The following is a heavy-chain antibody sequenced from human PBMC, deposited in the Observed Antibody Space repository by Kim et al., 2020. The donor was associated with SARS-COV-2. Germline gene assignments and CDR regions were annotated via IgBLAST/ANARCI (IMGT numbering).Heavy chain of an antibody. Sequence: ADSGKGRLTIAGDNSKNTLYLQMKSLRAEDTAVYYCARASRGYSYGYGVYWGQGTLVTVSS. V-gene: IGHV3-53*01. D-gene: IGHD5-18*01. CDR3: ARASRGYSYGYGVY. J-gene: IGHJ4*02.